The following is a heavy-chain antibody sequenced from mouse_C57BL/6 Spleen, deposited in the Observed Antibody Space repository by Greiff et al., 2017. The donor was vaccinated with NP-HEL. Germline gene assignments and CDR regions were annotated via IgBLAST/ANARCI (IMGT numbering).Heavy chain of an antibody. D-gene: IGHD2-14*01. J-gene: IGHJ3*01. CDR1: GFTFSSYG. CDR2: ISSGGSYT. Sequence: DGKLVESGGDLVKPGGSLKLSCAASGFTFSSYGMSWVRQTPDKRLEWVATISSGGSYTYYPDSVKGRFTISRDNAKNTLYLQMSSLKSEDTAMYYCARQLGAAYWGQGTLVTVSA. CDR3: ARQLGAAY. V-gene: IGHV5-6*02.